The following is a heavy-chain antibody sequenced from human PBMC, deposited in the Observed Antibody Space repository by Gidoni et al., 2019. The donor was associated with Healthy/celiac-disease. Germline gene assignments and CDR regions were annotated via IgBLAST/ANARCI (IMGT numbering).Heavy chain of an antibody. J-gene: IGHJ4*02. V-gene: IGHV3-23*01. CDR1: GFTFSSYA. D-gene: IGHD5-12*01. CDR2: ISGSGGST. Sequence: EVQLLESGGGLVQPGGSLRLSCAASGFTFSSYAMSWVRQAPGKGLEWVSAISGSGGSTYYADSVKGRFTISRDNSKNTLYLQMNSLRAEDTAVYYCAKDWSFYSGYDPPSDYWGQGTLVTVSS. CDR3: AKDWSFYSGYDPPSDY.